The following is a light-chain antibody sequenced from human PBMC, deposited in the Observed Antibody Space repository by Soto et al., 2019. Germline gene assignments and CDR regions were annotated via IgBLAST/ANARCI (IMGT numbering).Light chain of an antibody. CDR3: QRYDSVPRT. CDR2: DAS. V-gene: IGKV1-27*01. J-gene: IGKJ1*01. Sequence: DIRMTQSPPSLSASVGDKITITCRANQGINNFLAWYHQKPGEVPKLLMYDASTLQSGASSRFSGSGSETVFTLTIYSLQPEDVGSYYCQRYDSVPRTFGQGTKVEVK. CDR1: QGINNF.